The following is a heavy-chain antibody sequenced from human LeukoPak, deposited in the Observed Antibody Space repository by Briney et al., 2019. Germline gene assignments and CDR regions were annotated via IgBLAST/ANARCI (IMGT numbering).Heavy chain of an antibody. CDR1: GGSISSYY. J-gene: IGHJ4*02. D-gene: IGHD1-26*01. CDR3: ARDSYSGSSLGLDY. CDR2: IYYSGST. V-gene: IGHV4-59*12. Sequence: SETLSLTCTVSGGSISSYYWSWIRQPPGKGLEWIGYIYYSGSTNYNPSLKSRVTISVDTSKNQFSLQLNSVTPEDTAVYYCARDSYSGSSLGLDYWGQGTLVTVSS.